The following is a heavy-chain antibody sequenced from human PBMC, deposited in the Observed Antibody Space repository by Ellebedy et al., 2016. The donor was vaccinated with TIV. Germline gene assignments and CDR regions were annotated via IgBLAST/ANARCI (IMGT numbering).Heavy chain of an antibody. J-gene: IGHJ4*02. Sequence: MPSETLSLTCAVHGGSFGGHYWSWIRQPPGKGLEWIGEINHSGSTNYNPSLKSRVTISVDTSKNQFSLKLSSVTAADTAVYYCAMDEGIAVAGYFDYWGQGTLVTVSS. D-gene: IGHD6-19*01. CDR1: GGSFGGHY. CDR2: INHSGST. V-gene: IGHV4-34*01. CDR3: AMDEGIAVAGYFDY.